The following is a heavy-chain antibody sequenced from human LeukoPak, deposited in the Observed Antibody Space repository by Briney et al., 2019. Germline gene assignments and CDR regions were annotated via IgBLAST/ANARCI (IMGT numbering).Heavy chain of an antibody. D-gene: IGHD6-13*01. V-gene: IGHV3-11*01. CDR2: IRSSGTTI. CDR1: GFTFTDYD. CDR3: ARTALYSKADFDY. J-gene: IGHJ4*02. Sequence: GESLRLSCAASGFTFTDYDMNWIRQVPGRGLEWLSYIRSSGTTIYYADSVKGRFTISRDNAKSSLFLQMNSLRAEDTAVYYCARTALYSKADFDYWGQGTLVTVSS.